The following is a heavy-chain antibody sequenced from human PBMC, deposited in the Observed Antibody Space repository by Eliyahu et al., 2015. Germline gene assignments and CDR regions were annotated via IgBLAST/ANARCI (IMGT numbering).Heavy chain of an antibody. CDR1: XGXIXRTXYY. CDR3: ARVIPAALIGWCDP. CDR2: IFYSGTT. D-gene: IGHD2-2*01. Sequence: QLQLQESGPGLVKPSETLSLTCXVAXGXIXRTXYYWGWIRQPPRKGPEWIGSIFYSGTTYYNPSLKSRLTISVDTSKNQFFLRLNSVTAADTAVYYCARVIPAALIGWCDPWGQGTLVTVSS. V-gene: IGHV4-39*01. J-gene: IGHJ5*02.